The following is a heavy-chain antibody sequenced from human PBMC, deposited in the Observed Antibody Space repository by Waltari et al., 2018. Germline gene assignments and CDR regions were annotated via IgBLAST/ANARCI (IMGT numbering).Heavy chain of an antibody. CDR1: GSRFTSYW. CDR3: ARQESDGSSFDP. J-gene: IGHJ5*02. CDR2: IYPGDPDT. Sequence: EVQLAQSGAEVTKPGVSLTLPCQVSGSRFTSYWFGWCRQMPGKGLAWMGIIYPGDPDTRYSPSFQGQVTISADKSISTAYLQWSSLKASDTAMYYCARQESDGSSFDPWGQGTLVTVSS. V-gene: IGHV5-51*01.